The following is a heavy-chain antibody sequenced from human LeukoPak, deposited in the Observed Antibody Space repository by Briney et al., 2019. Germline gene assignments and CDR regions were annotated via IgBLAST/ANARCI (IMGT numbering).Heavy chain of an antibody. CDR1: GGSFSGYY. D-gene: IGHD3-22*01. V-gene: IGHV4-30-4*01. Sequence: SETLSLTCAVYGGSFSGYYWSWIRQPPGKGLEWIGYIYYSGSTYYNPSLKSRVTISVDTSKNQFSLKLSSVTAADTAVYYCARVPSSGYNYYFDYWGQGTLVTVSS. J-gene: IGHJ4*02. CDR3: ARVPSSGYNYYFDY. CDR2: IYYSGST.